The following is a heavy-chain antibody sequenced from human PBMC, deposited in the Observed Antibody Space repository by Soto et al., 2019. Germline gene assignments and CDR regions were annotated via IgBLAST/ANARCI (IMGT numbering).Heavy chain of an antibody. D-gene: IGHD1-1*01. CDR1: GFTLSRYG. CDR2: ISFEGNTQ. V-gene: IGHV3-30*05. Sequence: VQLVESGGGSVQPGGSLRLSCAASGFTLSRYGMHWVRQAPGKGLEWVAVISFEGNTQYYADSVKGRFTISRDNSKDTLSLQIHSLRPEDTAVYYCARGAEHQLLSRDYFYGMDVW. J-gene: IGHJ6*01. CDR3: ARGAEHQLLSRDYFYGMDV.